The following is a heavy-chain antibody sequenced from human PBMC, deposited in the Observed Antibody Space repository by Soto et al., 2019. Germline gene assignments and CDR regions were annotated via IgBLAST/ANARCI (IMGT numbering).Heavy chain of an antibody. CDR2: IIPILGIA. CDR3: ARDDGLAYCGGDCYS. CDR1: GGTFSSYT. V-gene: IGHV1-69*02. J-gene: IGHJ4*02. Sequence: QVPLVQSGAEVKKPGSSVKVSCKASGGTFSSYTISWVRQAPGQGLEWMGRIIPILGIANYAQKFQGRVTITADKSXXTAYMELSSLRSEDTAVYYCARDDGLAYCGGDCYSWGQGTLVTVSS. D-gene: IGHD2-21*02.